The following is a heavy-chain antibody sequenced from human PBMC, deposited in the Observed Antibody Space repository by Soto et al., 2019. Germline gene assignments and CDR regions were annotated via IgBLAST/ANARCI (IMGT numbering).Heavy chain of an antibody. CDR1: GYTFTSYG. CDR3: ARVVGALGHWFDP. D-gene: IGHD1-26*01. J-gene: IGHJ5*02. CDR2: ISAYNYNT. V-gene: IGHV1-18*01. Sequence: QVQLVQSGAEVKKPGASVKVSCKASGYTFTSYGLSWVRQSPGQGLEWMGRISAYNYNTNYAQKLQGRVTMTTDTSTRTAYMELRRLRSDDTAVYYCARVVGALGHWFDPWGQGTLVTVSS.